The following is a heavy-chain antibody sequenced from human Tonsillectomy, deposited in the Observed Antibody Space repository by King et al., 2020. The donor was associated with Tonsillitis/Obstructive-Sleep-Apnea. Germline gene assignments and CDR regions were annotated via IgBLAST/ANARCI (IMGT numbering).Heavy chain of an antibody. D-gene: IGHD5-12*01. CDR3: AKGMRLRGYFQY. CDR1: GFTFSSYA. J-gene: IGHJ4*01. V-gene: IGHV3-23*04. Sequence: VQLVESGGGLVQPGGYLRLSCAASGFTFSSYAIDWVRQAPGKGLEWVSAISCSGGTKYYADSVKGRFTISRDNSKNTLYLQMNSLIAEATAVYYCAKGMRLRGYFQYCGHGRLVTVSS. CDR2: ISCSGGTK.